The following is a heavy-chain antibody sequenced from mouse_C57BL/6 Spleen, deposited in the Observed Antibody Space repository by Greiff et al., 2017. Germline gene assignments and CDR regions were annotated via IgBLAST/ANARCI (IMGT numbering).Heavy chain of an antibody. CDR1: GYAFSSYW. V-gene: IGHV1-80*01. Sequence: VQLQRSGAELVKPGASVKISCKASGYAFSSYWMNWVKQRPGKGLEWIGQIYPGDGDTNYNGKLKGKATLTADNSSSTAYMQLSSLTSEDSAVYFCAREGAYDYESAMDYWGQGTSVTVSS. J-gene: IGHJ4*01. D-gene: IGHD2-4*01. CDR2: IYPGDGDT. CDR3: AREGAYDYESAMDY.